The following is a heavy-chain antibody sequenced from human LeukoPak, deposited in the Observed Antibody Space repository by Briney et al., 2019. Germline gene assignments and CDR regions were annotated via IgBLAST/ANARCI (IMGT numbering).Heavy chain of an antibody. Sequence: SETLSLTCAVSGGSFSGYYWSWIRQPPGKGLKWIGEINHSGSTNYNPSLKSRVTISVDTSKNQFSLKLSSVTAADTAVYYCARGASTLRYFDWLLYDYWGQGTLVTVSS. J-gene: IGHJ4*02. D-gene: IGHD3-9*01. CDR1: GGSFSGYY. V-gene: IGHV4-34*01. CDR2: INHSGST. CDR3: ARGASTLRYFDWLLYDY.